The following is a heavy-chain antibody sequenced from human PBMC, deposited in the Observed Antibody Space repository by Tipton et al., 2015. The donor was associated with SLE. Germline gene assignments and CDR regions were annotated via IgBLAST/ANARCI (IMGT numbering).Heavy chain of an antibody. J-gene: IGHJ4*02. CDR2: IFYSGNT. CDR3: ARATTAIAPFDN. V-gene: IGHV4-31*03. Sequence: LRLSCSVSGGSISTYYWSWTRQHPGKGLEWIGYIFYSGNTYYNPSLKSRVTISVDPSKSQFSLKLTSVTAADTAVYYCARATTAIAPFDNWGQGTLVTVSS. CDR1: GGSISTYY. D-gene: IGHD2-2*02.